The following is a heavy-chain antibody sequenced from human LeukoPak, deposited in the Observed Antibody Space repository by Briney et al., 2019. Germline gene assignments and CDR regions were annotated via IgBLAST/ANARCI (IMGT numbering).Heavy chain of an antibody. CDR1: GGSFSGYY. CDR3: ARGSLAPGAAAGSTTTFDY. J-gene: IGHJ4*02. CDR2: INHSGST. Sequence: SETLSLTCAVYGGSFSGYYWSWIRQPPGKGLEWIGEINHSGSTNYNPSLKSRVTISVDTSKNQFSPKLSSVTAADTAVYYCARGSLAPGAAAGSTTTFDYWGQGTLVTVSS. V-gene: IGHV4-34*01. D-gene: IGHD6-13*01.